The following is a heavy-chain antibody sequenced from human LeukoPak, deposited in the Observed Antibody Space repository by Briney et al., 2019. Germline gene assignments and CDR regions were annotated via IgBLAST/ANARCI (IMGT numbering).Heavy chain of an antibody. CDR2: ILYDGSNK. CDR1: EFTFSTYG. V-gene: IGHV3-33*05. Sequence: GRSLRLSCAASEFTFSTYGMHWVRQAPGKGLEWAAVILYDGSNKYYADSVKGRFTVSRDNSKNTVYLQMNSLRAEDTAVYYCARDPFDYYGPYYFDYWGQGTLVTVSS. CDR3: ARDPFDYYGPYYFDY. J-gene: IGHJ4*02. D-gene: IGHD1-26*01.